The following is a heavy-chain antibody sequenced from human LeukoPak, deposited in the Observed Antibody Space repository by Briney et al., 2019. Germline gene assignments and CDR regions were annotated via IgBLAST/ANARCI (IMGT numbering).Heavy chain of an antibody. V-gene: IGHV4-39*07. J-gene: IGHJ4*02. CDR2: IYYNGST. CDR1: GGSISSSIYY. D-gene: IGHD5-12*01. CDR3: ARGLDIVASRRDFDY. Sequence: SETLSLTCNVSGGSISSSIYYWGWIRQAPGKGVVLNGSIYYNGSTYYDPSLNSRVTISVATSKNQFSLKLSSVTAADTAVYYCARGLDIVASRRDFDYWGQGTLVTVSS.